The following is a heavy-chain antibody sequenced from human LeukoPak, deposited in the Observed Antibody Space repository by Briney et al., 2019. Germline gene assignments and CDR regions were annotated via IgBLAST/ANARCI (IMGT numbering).Heavy chain of an antibody. D-gene: IGHD4-23*01. Sequence: SETLSLTCTVSGGSITHTYWNWIRQPPGKGLEWVGYIHDSGSTNYNPSLRSRVTISLDTSKNQFSLKLSSVTAADTAVYYCARGLRWVDYWGQGTLVTVSS. CDR3: ARGLRWVDY. CDR1: GGSITHTY. CDR2: IHDSGST. V-gene: IGHV4-59*01. J-gene: IGHJ4*02.